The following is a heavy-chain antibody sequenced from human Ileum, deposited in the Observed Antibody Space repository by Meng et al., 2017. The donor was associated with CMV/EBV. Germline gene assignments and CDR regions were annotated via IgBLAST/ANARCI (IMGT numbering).Heavy chain of an antibody. CDR2: IYTSGST. V-gene: IGHV4-4*07. J-gene: IGHJ4*02. CDR3: AREGSAVH. Sequence: VQLQESGPGLVKPSETLSLPCTVSGTSITGYYWSWIRQSAAKGLEWIGRIYTSGSTNYNPSLHSRVSMSIDTSKNQFSLKLRSVTAADTAVYYCAREGSAVHWGQGTLVTVSS. D-gene: IGHD6-13*01. CDR1: GTSITGYY.